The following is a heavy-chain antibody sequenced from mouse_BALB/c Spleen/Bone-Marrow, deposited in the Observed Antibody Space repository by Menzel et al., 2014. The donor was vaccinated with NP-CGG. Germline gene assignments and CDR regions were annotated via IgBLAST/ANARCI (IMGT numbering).Heavy chain of an antibody. Sequence: VHLVESGPGLVPPSQSLSITCTVSGFSLTGYGVNWVRQPPGKGLEWLGMIRGDGSTDYNSVLKSRLSISKDNSKSQVFLKMNSLQTDDTARYYCARSFTTVVATPFAFWGQGTTLTVSS. J-gene: IGHJ2*01. D-gene: IGHD1-1*01. CDR3: ARSFTTVVATPFAF. V-gene: IGHV2-6-7*01. CDR1: GFSLTGYG. CDR2: IRGDGST.